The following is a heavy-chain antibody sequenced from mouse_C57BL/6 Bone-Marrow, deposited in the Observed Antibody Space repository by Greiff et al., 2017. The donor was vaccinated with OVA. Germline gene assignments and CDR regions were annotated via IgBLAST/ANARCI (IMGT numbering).Heavy chain of an antibody. V-gene: IGHV14-4*01. D-gene: IGHD1-1*01. CDR3: TTYYGSSLFAY. Sequence: EVKLVESGAELVRPGASVKLSCTASGFNIKDDYMHWVKQRPEQGLEWIGWIDPENGDTEYASKFQGKATITADTSSNTAYLQLSSLTSEDTAVYYCTTYYGSSLFAYWGQGTLVTVSA. CDR1: GFNIKDDY. J-gene: IGHJ3*01. CDR2: IDPENGDT.